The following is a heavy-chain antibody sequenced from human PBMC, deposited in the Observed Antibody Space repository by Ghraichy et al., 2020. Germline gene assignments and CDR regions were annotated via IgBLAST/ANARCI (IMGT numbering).Heavy chain of an antibody. CDR1: GFTFSSYS. CDR3: ARKLRYSDPNFDY. Sequence: GGSLRLSCAASGFTFSSYSMNWVRQAPGKGLEWVSSISSSSSYIYYADSVKGRFTISRDNAKNSLYLQMNSLRAEDTAVYYCARKLRYSDPNFDYWGQGTLVTVSS. CDR2: ISSSSSYI. D-gene: IGHD3-9*01. J-gene: IGHJ4*02. V-gene: IGHV3-21*01.